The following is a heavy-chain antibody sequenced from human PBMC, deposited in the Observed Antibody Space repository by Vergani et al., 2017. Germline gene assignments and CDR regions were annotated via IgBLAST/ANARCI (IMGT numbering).Heavy chain of an antibody. CDR2: ISGSGGST. D-gene: IGHD3-10*01. J-gene: IGHJ4*02. V-gene: IGHV3-23*01. Sequence: EVQLLESGGGLVQPGGSLRLSCAASGFTFSSYAMSWVRQAPGKGLEWVLAISGSGGSTYYADSVKGRFTISRDNSKNTLYLQMNSLRAEDTAVYYCAGPTYYYGSEIDYWGQGTLVTVSS. CDR1: GFTFSSYA. CDR3: AGPTYYYGSEIDY.